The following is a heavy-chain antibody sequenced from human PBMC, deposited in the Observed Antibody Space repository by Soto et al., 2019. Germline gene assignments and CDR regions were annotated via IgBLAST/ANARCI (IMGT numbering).Heavy chain of an antibody. V-gene: IGHV3-23*01. CDR1: GFTFTDHD. J-gene: IGHJ5*02. CDR3: AKSMDTAMVRGWFDP. D-gene: IGHD5-18*01. Sequence: PGGSLRLSCAVSGFTFTDHDMTWVRQAPGKGLEWVSTTSNNGDRTFYADSVKGRFTVSTDRTNNTLYLQMNSLRADDTAVYYCAKSMDTAMVRGWFDPWGQGTLVTVSS. CDR2: TSNNGDRT.